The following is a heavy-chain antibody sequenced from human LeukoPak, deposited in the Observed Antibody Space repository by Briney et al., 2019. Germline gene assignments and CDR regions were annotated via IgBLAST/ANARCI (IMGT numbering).Heavy chain of an antibody. D-gene: IGHD5-18*01. V-gene: IGHV4-59*01. CDR2: IYYSGTV. CDR3: ARGWDTGYGYYGMDV. CDR1: GGSISGYY. J-gene: IGHJ6*02. Sequence: SETLSLTCTVSGGSISGYYWSWIRQPPGKGLEWIGNIYYSGTVNYSPSLKSRVTISVATSDNQFSLNLLFVTAADSAVYYCARGWDTGYGYYGMDVWGQGTTVTVSS.